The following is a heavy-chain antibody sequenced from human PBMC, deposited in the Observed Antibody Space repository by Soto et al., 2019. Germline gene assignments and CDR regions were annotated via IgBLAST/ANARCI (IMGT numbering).Heavy chain of an antibody. J-gene: IGHJ4*02. V-gene: IGHV4-34*01. CDR3: ARDVIAPPNSSDS. D-gene: IGHD7-27*01. CDR1: AGSFSCYY. Sequence: SETLSLTCAVYAGSFSCYYWSWIRQPPGKVLEWIGEINHSGSTNYNPSLKSRVNISVDTSKNKFSLKLSSVTAADTAVYYCARDVIAPPNSSDSCGKGTVVTVSS. CDR2: INHSGST.